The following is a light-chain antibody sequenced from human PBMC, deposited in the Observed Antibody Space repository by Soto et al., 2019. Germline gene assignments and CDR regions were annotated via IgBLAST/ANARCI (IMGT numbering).Light chain of an antibody. V-gene: IGLV2-11*01. CDR2: DVS. Sequence: QSVLTQPRSVSGCPGQSVTSSCTGTSSDVGGYDFVSWYQQHPGKAPKLMISDVSKRPSGVPDRFSGSKSGNTASLTISGLQAEDEADYYCCSYAGDLALFGGGTKVTVL. CDR1: SSDVGGYDF. J-gene: IGLJ2*01. CDR3: CSYAGDLAL.